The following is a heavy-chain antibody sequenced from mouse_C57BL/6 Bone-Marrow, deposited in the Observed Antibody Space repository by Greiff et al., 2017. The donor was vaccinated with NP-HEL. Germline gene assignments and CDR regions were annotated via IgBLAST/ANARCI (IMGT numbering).Heavy chain of an antibody. CDR3: ARGGDYGSTRGDYFDY. J-gene: IGHJ2*01. CDR1: GYSFTGYY. D-gene: IGHD1-1*01. CDR2: INPSTGGT. Sequence: VQLQQSGPELVKPGASVKISCKASGYSFTGYYMHWVKQSSEKSLEWIGEINPSTGGTSYNQKFKGKATLTVDKSSSTAYMQLKSLTSEDSAVYYCARGGDYGSTRGDYFDYWGQGTTLTVSS. V-gene: IGHV1-43*01.